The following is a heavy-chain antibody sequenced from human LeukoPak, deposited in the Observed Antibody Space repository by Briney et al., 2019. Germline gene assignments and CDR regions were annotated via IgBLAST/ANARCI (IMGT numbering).Heavy chain of an antibody. Sequence: ASVKVSCKASGYTFSSYGISWVRQAPGQGLEWMGWISAYNGNTKYAQKVQGRVTMTTDSSTSTAYMELRSLRSDDTAVYYCARDQDSGSSPGHFDYWGQGTLVTVSS. J-gene: IGHJ4*02. D-gene: IGHD1-26*01. CDR1: GYTFSSYG. CDR3: ARDQDSGSSPGHFDY. V-gene: IGHV1-18*01. CDR2: ISAYNGNT.